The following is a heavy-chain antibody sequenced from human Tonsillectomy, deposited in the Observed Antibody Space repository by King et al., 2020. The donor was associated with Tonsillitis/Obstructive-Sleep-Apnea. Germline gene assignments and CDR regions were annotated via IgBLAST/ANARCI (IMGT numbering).Heavy chain of an antibody. CDR2: IYYSGST. Sequence: QLQESGPGPVKPSQTLSLTCTVSGGPISSGGYYWSWIRQHPGKGLEWIGYIYYSGSTYYNPSLKSRVSISVDTSKNQFSLKLSSVTAADTALYYCARENDGDYGPSVCAFDIWGQGTMVTVSS. CDR3: ARENDGDYGPSVCAFDI. V-gene: IGHV4-31*03. J-gene: IGHJ3*02. D-gene: IGHD4-17*01. CDR1: GGPISSGGYY.